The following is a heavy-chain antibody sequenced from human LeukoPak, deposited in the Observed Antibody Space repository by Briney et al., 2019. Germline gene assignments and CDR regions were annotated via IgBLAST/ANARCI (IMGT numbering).Heavy chain of an antibody. CDR1: GGTFSSYA. Sequence: GASVKVSCKASGGTFSSYAISWVRRAPGQGLEWMGGIIPIFGTANYAQKFQGRVTITADKSTSTAYMELSSLRSEDTAVYYCARGGGDGYNLSPALDYWGQGTLVTVSS. V-gene: IGHV1-69*06. CDR3: ARGGGDGYNLSPALDY. J-gene: IGHJ4*02. D-gene: IGHD5-24*01. CDR2: IIPIFGTA.